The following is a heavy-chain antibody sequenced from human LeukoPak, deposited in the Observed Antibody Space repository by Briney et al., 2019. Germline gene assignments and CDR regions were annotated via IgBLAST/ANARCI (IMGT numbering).Heavy chain of an antibody. J-gene: IGHJ3*02. CDR2: IYYSGST. CDR1: GGSISSGGYY. V-gene: IGHV4-61*08. D-gene: IGHD1-26*01. CDR3: ASGIVGATYGSIDI. Sequence: KTSETLSLTCTVSGGSISSGGYYWSWIRQHPGKGLEWIGYIYYSGSTNYNPSLKSRVTISVDTSKNQFSLKLSSVTAADTAVYYCASGIVGATYGSIDIWGQGTMVTVSS.